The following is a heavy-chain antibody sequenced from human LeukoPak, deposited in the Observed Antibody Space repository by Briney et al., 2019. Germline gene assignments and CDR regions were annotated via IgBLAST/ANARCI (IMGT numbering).Heavy chain of an antibody. J-gene: IGHJ5*02. CDR2: ISAYNGNT. CDR3: ARGVVAGYDFWSGYYWFDP. CDR1: GYTFTSYG. D-gene: IGHD3-3*01. Sequence: GASVKVFCKASGYTFTSYGISWVRQAPGQGLEWMGWISAYNGNTNYAQKLQGRVTMTTDTSTCTAYMELRSLRSDDTAVYYCARGVVAGYDFWSGYYWFDPWGQGTLVTVSS. V-gene: IGHV1-18*01.